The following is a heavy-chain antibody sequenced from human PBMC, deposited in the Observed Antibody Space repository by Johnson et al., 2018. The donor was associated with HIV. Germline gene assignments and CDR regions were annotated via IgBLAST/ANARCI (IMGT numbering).Heavy chain of an antibody. Sequence: QVQLVESGGGLVKPGGSLRLSCAASGFTFSDYYMSWIRQAPGKGLAWVSYISRSGSTIYYADSVKGRFTISRDNAKKSLDLQMNSLRVEDTAVYYCARAVYSSAWAPGGAFESWGQGTMVTVSS. J-gene: IGHJ3*02. CDR1: GFTFSDYY. CDR3: ARAVYSSAWAPGGAFES. D-gene: IGHD6-19*01. CDR2: ISRSGSTI. V-gene: IGHV3-11*04.